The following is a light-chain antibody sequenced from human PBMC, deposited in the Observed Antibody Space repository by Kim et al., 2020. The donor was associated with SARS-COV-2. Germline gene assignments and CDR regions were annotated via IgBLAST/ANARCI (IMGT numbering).Light chain of an antibody. CDR2: DAS. Sequence: GDRVTITCRASQSISSWLAWYQQKPGKAPKLLIYDASSLESGVPSRFSGSGSGTEFTLTISSLQPDDFATYYCQQYNSYNTFGQGTKLEI. V-gene: IGKV1-5*01. CDR1: QSISSW. CDR3: QQYNSYNT. J-gene: IGKJ2*01.